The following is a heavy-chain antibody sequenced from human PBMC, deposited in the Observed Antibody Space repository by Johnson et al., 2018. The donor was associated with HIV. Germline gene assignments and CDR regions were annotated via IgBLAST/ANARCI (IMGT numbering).Heavy chain of an antibody. V-gene: IGHV3-15*01. Sequence: VQLVESGGGLVKPGGSLRLSCAGSGFTFSNAWMSWVRQAPGKGLEWVGRIKSKTDGGTTDYAAPVKGRFTISRDDSKNTLYLQMNSLKTEDTAVYYCSTPRPNWGWNAFHIWGQGTMVTVSS. CDR3: STPRPNWGWNAFHI. J-gene: IGHJ3*02. CDR2: IKSKTDGGTT. CDR1: GFTFSNAW. D-gene: IGHD7-27*01.